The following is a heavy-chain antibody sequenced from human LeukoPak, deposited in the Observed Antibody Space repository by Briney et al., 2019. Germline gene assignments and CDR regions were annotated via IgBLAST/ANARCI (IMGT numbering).Heavy chain of an antibody. CDR2: MNPNSGNT. CDR1: GYTFTSYD. V-gene: IGHV1-8*02. Sequence: ASVKVSCKASGYTFTSYDINWVRQATGQGLEWMGWMNPNSGNTGYAQKFQGRVTMTRDTSISTAYMELSRLRSDDTAVYYCARDFVHDYGDYERDYWGQGTLVTVSS. D-gene: IGHD4-17*01. CDR3: ARDFVHDYGDYERDY. J-gene: IGHJ4*02.